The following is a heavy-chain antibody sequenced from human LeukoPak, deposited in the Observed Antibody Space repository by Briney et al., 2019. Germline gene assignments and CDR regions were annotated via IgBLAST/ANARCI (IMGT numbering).Heavy chain of an antibody. D-gene: IGHD4-17*01. CDR3: ARGGPPTVTRFDY. V-gene: IGHV4-59*01. CDR1: GGSISSYY. Sequence: SETLSLTCTVSGGSISSYYWSWIRQPPGKGLEWIGYIYYSGSTNYNPSLESRVTISVDTSKNQFSLKLSSVTAADTAVYYCARGGPPTVTRFDYWGQGALVTVSS. J-gene: IGHJ4*02. CDR2: IYYSGST.